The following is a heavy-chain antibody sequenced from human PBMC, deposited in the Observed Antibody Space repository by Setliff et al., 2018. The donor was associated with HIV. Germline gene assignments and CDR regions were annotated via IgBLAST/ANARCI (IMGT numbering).Heavy chain of an antibody. J-gene: IGHJ3*01. CDR2: ILPTSGGT. CDR3: TRVRYGGTYDAFAV. Sequence: ASVKVSCKASGYSFTSYHIHWVRQAPGQGLEWMGRILPTSGGTLYAQKFQDRISLIRDTSTKTVYMELSSLRPEDTAVYYCTRVRYGGTYDAFAVWGQGTMVTVSS. D-gene: IGHD1-26*01. V-gene: IGHV1-46*03. CDR1: GYSFTSYH.